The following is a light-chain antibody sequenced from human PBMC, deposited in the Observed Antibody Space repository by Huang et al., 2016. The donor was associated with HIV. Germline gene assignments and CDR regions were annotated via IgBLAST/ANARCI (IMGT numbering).Light chain of an antibody. V-gene: IGKV3-15*01. J-gene: IGKJ4*01. CDR2: GAS. Sequence: IVMTQSPATLSVSPGERATLSCRASQSISSNLAWYKRKPGQAPRLLIQGASTRATGVPARFSGRGSGTEFTLTISSLQSEDFAVYYCQHYYNWPLTFGGGTKV. CDR3: QHYYNWPLT. CDR1: QSISSN.